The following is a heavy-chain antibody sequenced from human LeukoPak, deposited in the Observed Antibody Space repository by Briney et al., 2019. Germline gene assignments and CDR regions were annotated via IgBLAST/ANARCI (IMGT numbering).Heavy chain of an antibody. D-gene: IGHD6-13*01. J-gene: IGHJ4*02. CDR3: ARGGHRQQQLDY. V-gene: IGHV3-53*01. CDR2: IYSGGST. CDR1: GFTFSSYA. Sequence: GGSLRLSCAASGFTFSSYAMTWVRQAPGKGLEWVSVIYSGGSTSYAASVKGRFTISRDNSKNTLYLQMNSLRAEDTAVYYCARGGHRQQQLDYWGQGTLVTVSS.